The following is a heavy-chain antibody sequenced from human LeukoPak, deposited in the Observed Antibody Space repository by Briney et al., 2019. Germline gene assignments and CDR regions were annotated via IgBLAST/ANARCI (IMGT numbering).Heavy chain of an antibody. CDR1: EFTFSSYW. CDR3: ARYCGGDCYGMDV. CDR2: IKQDGSEK. V-gene: IGHV3-7*01. Sequence: GGSLRLSCTASEFTFSSYWMSWVRQAPGKGLDWVANIKQDGSEKDYVDSVKGRFTISRDNAKNSLYLQMNNLRAEDTAVYYCARYCGGDCYGMDVWGQGTTVTVSS. J-gene: IGHJ6*02. D-gene: IGHD2-21*01.